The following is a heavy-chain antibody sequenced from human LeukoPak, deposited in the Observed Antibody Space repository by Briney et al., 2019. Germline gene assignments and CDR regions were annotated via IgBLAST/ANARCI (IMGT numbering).Heavy chain of an antibody. V-gene: IGHV4-59*12. CDR2: IYYSGST. J-gene: IGHJ4*02. Sequence: SETLSLTCTVSGGSISSYYWSWIRQPPGKGLEWIGYIYYSGSTNYNPSLKSRVTISVDTSKNQFFLQLNSVTPEDTAVYYCARVYPSSGYYFDYWGQGTLVTVSS. CDR1: GGSISSYY. D-gene: IGHD3-22*01. CDR3: ARVYPSSGYYFDY.